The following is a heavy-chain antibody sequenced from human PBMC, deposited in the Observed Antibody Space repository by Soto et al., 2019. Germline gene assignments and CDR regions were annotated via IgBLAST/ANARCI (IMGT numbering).Heavy chain of an antibody. V-gene: IGHV4-59*01. CDR2: IYYSGST. J-gene: IGHJ6*03. D-gene: IGHD3-3*01. CDR3: ARSQFGVVPPMDV. Sequence: SETLSLTCTVSGGSISSYYWSWIRQPPGKGLEWIGYIYYSGSTNYNPSLKSRVTISVDTSKNQFSLKLSSVTAADTAVYYCARSQFGVVPPMDVWGKGTTVTVSS. CDR1: GGSISSYY.